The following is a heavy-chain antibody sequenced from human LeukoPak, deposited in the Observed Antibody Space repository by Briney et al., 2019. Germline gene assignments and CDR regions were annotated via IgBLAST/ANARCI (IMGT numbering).Heavy chain of an antibody. CDR3: ARGIASSSPWIDY. V-gene: IGHV4-59*01. Sequence: SETLSLTCTVSGGSISSYYWSWIRQPPGKGLEWIGYIYYSGSTNYNPSLKSRVTISVDTSKNQFSLKLSSVTAADTAVYYRARGIASSSPWIDYWGQGTLVTVSS. J-gene: IGHJ4*02. CDR2: IYYSGST. CDR1: GGSISSYY. D-gene: IGHD6-6*01.